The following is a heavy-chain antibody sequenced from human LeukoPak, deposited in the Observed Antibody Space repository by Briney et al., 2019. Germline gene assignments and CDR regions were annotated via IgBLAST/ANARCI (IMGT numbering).Heavy chain of an antibody. CDR1: GFTVSSNY. J-gene: IGHJ6*03. Sequence: GGSLRLSCAASGFTVSSNYMSWVRQAPGKGLEWVSVIYSGGSTYYADSVKGRFTISRDNSKNTLYLQMNSLRAEDTAVYYCAREEKGYSYGQYYYYYMDVWGKGTTVTVSS. CDR3: AREEKGYSYGQYYYYYMDV. V-gene: IGHV3-53*01. CDR2: IYSGGST. D-gene: IGHD5-18*01.